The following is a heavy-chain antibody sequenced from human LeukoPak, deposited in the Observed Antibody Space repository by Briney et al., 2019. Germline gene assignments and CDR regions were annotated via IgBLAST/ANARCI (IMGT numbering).Heavy chain of an antibody. J-gene: IGHJ4*02. V-gene: IGHV3-33*01. D-gene: IGHD1-26*01. CDR1: GFTFSSYG. CDR2: IWYDGSNK. Sequence: GGSLRLSCAASGFTFSSYGMHWVRQAPGKGLGWVAVIWYDGSNKNYADSVKGRFTISRDNSENTLYLQMNSLRAEDTAVYYCAREIGSYWTYFDYWGQGTLVTVSS. CDR3: AREIGSYWTYFDY.